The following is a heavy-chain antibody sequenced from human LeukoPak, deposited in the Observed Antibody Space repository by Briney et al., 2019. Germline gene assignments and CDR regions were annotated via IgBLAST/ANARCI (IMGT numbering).Heavy chain of an antibody. Sequence: PGGSLRLSCAASGFTFDDYAMHWVRQAPGKGLEWVSGISWNSGSIGYADSVKGRFTISRDNAKNSLYLQMNSLRAEDTALYYCAKDIGVHDAFDIWGQGTMVTVSS. CDR1: GFTFDDYA. J-gene: IGHJ3*02. CDR3: AKDIGVHDAFDI. D-gene: IGHD3-16*01. CDR2: ISWNSGSI. V-gene: IGHV3-9*01.